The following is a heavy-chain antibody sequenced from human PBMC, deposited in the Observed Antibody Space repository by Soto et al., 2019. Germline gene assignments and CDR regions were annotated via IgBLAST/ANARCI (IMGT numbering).Heavy chain of an antibody. J-gene: IGHJ6*02. Sequence: GESLKISCKASGYTFTNYWIEWVRQLPGKGLEWMGIIYPGDSESTYSPSFQGQVTLSVDTSISTAYLHWNGLKASDTAMYYCARRGLDYYYAMDVWGRGTTVTVSS. D-gene: IGHD5-12*01. CDR3: ARRGLDYYYAMDV. CDR1: GYTFTNYW. V-gene: IGHV5-51*01. CDR2: IYPGDSES.